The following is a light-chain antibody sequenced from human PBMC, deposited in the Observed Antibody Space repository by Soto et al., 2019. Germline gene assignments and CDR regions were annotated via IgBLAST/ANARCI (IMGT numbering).Light chain of an antibody. J-gene: IGLJ2*01. V-gene: IGLV1-44*01. Sequence: QSMLTQPPSASGAPGQSVTIFCSGSSSNTGSHTVSWYQKLPGTAPKLLIHSNNERPSGVPDRFSGSKSGTSASLAISGLQSDDEAEYYCAAWDDTLSGPHVVFGGGTKLTVL. CDR2: SNN. CDR3: AAWDDTLSGPHVV. CDR1: SSNTGSHT.